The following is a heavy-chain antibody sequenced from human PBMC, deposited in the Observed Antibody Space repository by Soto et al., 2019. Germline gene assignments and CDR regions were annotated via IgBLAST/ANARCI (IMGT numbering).Heavy chain of an antibody. Sequence: QVQLQESGPGLVKPSQTLSLTCTVSGGSISSGGYYWSWIRQHPGKGLEWIGYIYYSGSTYYNPSLKSRVTIXVXTXXNQFSLKLSSVTAAHTAVYYCARSGYSYGPNPLLYWGQGTLVTVSS. J-gene: IGHJ4*02. D-gene: IGHD5-18*01. CDR3: ARSGYSYGPNPLLY. CDR2: IYYSGST. V-gene: IGHV4-31*03. CDR1: GGSISSGGYY.